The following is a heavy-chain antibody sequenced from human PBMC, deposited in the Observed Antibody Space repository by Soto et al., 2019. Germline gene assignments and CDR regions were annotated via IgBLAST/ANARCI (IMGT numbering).Heavy chain of an antibody. CDR1: GGSISSGVYY. J-gene: IGHJ6*02. CDR3: ARDLDNCYGMDV. V-gene: IGHV4-30-4*01. Sequence: QVQLQESGPGLVKPSQTLSLTCTVSGGSISSGVYYWTWIRQPPGKGLEWIGYISHSGSTYYNPSLKAPVTISMDTSKNQFSLKLSSVTAADTAVYYCARDLDNCYGMDVWGQGTTVTVSS. CDR2: ISHSGST.